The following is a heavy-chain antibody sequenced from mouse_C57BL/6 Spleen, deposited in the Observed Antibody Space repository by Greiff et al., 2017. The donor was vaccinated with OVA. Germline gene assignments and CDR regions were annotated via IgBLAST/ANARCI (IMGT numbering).Heavy chain of an antibody. CDR3: ARWGFTTVVAHFDY. V-gene: IGHV1-64*01. J-gene: IGHJ2*01. D-gene: IGHD1-1*01. CDR2: IHPNSGST. Sequence: QVQLQQPGAELVKPGASVKLSCKASGYTFTSYWMHWVKQRPGQGLEWIGMIHPNSGSTNYNEKFKSKATLTVDKSSSTAYMQLSSLTSEDSAVYYCARWGFTTVVAHFDYWGQGTTLTVSS. CDR1: GYTFTSYW.